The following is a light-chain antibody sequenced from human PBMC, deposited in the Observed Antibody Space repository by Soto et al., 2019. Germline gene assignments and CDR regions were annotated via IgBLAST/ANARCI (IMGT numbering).Light chain of an antibody. CDR2: EVS. J-gene: IGLJ1*01. Sequence: QSVLTQPPSASGSFGQSVTISCTGTSSDVGGYNYVSWYQQHPGKAPKLMIYEVSERPSGVPDRFSGSKSGNTASLTVSGLQADDEADYYCSSYSCTNYHYVFVTGSMVTVL. V-gene: IGLV2-8*01. CDR1: SSDVGGYNY. CDR3: SSYSCTNYHYV.